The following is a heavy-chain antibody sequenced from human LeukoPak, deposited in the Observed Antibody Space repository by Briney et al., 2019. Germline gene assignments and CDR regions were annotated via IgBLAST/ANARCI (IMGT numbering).Heavy chain of an antibody. Sequence: ASVKVSCKASGYTFTSNYIHWVRQAPGQGLEWMGMIYPRDGSTSYAQKFQGRVTMTRDTSTSTVYMELSSLRSEDTAVYYCAIRDGYNFGHDYWGQGTLVTVSS. CDR2: IYPRDGST. CDR1: GYTFTSNY. J-gene: IGHJ4*02. V-gene: IGHV1-46*01. D-gene: IGHD5-24*01. CDR3: AIRDGYNFGHDY.